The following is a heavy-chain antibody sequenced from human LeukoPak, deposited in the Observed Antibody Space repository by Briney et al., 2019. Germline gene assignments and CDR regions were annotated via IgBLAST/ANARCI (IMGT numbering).Heavy chain of an antibody. CDR3: TRDSGTYYWLDP. CDR2: IYTEKNYSTNAS. D-gene: IGHD1-26*01. Sequence: GSLRLSCAASGFTFSGSAIPWVRQSFGKGLEWIGHIYTEKNYSTNASAYGVSVEGRFTVSGDDSMSMAFLQMSGLKTEDTALYFCTRDSGTYYWLDPWGQGTLVTVSS. V-gene: IGHV3-73*01. J-gene: IGHJ5*02. CDR1: GFTFSGSA.